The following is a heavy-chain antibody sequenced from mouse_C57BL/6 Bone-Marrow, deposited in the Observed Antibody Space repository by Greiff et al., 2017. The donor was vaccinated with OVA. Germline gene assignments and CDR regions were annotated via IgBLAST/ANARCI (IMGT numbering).Heavy chain of an antibody. CDR3: AKLGPRYFDV. J-gene: IGHJ1*03. V-gene: IGHV1-82*01. D-gene: IGHD4-1*01. CDR2: IYPGDGDT. CDR1: GYAFSSSW. Sequence: VKLMESGPELVKPGASVKISCKASGYAFSSSWMNWVKQRPGKGLEWIGRIYPGDGDTNYNGKFKGKATLTADKSSSTAYMQLSSLTSEDSAVYFCAKLGPRYFDVWGTGTTVTVSS.